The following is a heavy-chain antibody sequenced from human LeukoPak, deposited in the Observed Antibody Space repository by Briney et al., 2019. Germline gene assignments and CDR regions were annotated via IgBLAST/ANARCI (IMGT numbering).Heavy chain of an antibody. Sequence: PSETLSLTCAVYGGSFSGYYWSWIRQPPGKGLEWIGEINHSGSTNYNPSLKSRVTISVDTSKNQFSLKLSSVTAADTAVYYCARVFGNCSSTSCRLYYYYGMDVWGQGTTVTVSS. D-gene: IGHD2-2*01. CDR2: INHSGST. J-gene: IGHJ6*02. CDR1: GGSFSGYY. CDR3: ARVFGNCSSTSCRLYYYYGMDV. V-gene: IGHV4-34*01.